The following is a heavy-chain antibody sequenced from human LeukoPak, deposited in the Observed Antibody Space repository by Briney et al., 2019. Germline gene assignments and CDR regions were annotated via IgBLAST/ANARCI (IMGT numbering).Heavy chain of an antibody. CDR2: IYTSGST. CDR1: GASISSGSYY. CDR3: PREPADPGHLVVLAVVGCMDV. D-gene: IGHD2-21*01. J-gene: IGHJ6*03. V-gene: IGHV4-61*02. Sequence: SETLSLTCTVSGASISSGSYYWSWIRQPAGKGLVLIGRIYTSGSTRYNSSLKSRVAISIDTSKNQFSLKLSSVTAADTAVYYWPREPADPGHLVVLAVVGCMDVWGNGTTVTVSS.